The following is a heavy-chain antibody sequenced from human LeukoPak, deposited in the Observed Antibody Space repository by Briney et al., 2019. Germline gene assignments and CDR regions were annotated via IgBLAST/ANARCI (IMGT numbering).Heavy chain of an antibody. CDR3: ATTYYYDSSGYYSRYFDL. D-gene: IGHD3-22*01. J-gene: IGHJ2*01. CDR1: GYTFTGYY. Sequence: ASVRASCKASGYTFTGYYMHWVRQAPGQGLEWMGWINSNSGGTNYAQKFQGRVTMTRDTSISTAYMELSRLRSDDTAVYYCATTYYYDSSGYYSRYFDLWGRGTLVTVSS. CDR2: INSNSGGT. V-gene: IGHV1-2*02.